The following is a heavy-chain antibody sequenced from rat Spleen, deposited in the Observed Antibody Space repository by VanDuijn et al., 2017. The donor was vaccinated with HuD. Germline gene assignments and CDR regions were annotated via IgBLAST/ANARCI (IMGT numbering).Heavy chain of an antibody. V-gene: IGHV5-29*01. CDR1: GFTFSDYY. Sequence: EVQLVESDGGLVQPGRSLKLSCAASGFTFSDYYMAWVRQAPTKGLEWVATISYDGSSTYYRDSVKGRFTISRDNAKSTLYLQMDSLRSEDTATYYCARDVPFAYWGQGTLVTVSS. CDR3: ARDVPFAY. J-gene: IGHJ3*01. D-gene: IGHD1-12*01. CDR2: ISYDGSST.